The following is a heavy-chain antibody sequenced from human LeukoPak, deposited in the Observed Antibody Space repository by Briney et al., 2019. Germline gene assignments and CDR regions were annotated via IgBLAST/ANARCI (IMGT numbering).Heavy chain of an antibody. CDR2: IYHSGST. CDR3: ARHEEITFGGVIAITGFDY. Sequence: PSETLSLTCAVSGYSISSGYYWGWIRQPPGKGLEWIGSIYHSGSTYYNPSLKSRVTISVDTSKNQFSLKLSSVTAADTAVYYCARHEEITFGGVIAITGFDYWAREPWSPSPQ. D-gene: IGHD3-16*02. CDR1: GYSISSGYY. V-gene: IGHV4-38-2*01. J-gene: IGHJ4*02.